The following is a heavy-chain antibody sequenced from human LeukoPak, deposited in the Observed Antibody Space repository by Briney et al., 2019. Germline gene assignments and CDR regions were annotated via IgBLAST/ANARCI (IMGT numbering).Heavy chain of an antibody. V-gene: IGHV3-21*01. CDR3: ARDFRGLICSSTSCYEVDTYYFDY. D-gene: IGHD2-2*01. CDR1: GFTFSTYN. J-gene: IGHJ4*02. Sequence: GGSLRLSCAASGFTFSTYNMDWVRQAPGKGLEWVSSISSSSSYIYYADSVKGRFTISRDNAKNSLYLQMNSLRAEDTAVYYCARDFRGLICSSTSCYEVDTYYFDYWGQGTLVTVSS. CDR2: ISSSSSYI.